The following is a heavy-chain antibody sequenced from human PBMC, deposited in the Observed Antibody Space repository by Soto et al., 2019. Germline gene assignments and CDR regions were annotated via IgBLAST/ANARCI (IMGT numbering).Heavy chain of an antibody. V-gene: IGHV3-30*18. J-gene: IGHJ6*02. CDR2: ISYDGSNK. Sequence: LRLSCAASGFTFSSYGMHWVRQAPGKGLEWVAVISYDGSNKYYADSVKGRFTISRDNSKNTLYLQMNSLRAEDTALYYCAKEWFGELSIYYYYGMDVWGQGTTVTVSS. CDR1: GFTFSSYG. CDR3: AKEWFGELSIYYYYGMDV. D-gene: IGHD3-10*01.